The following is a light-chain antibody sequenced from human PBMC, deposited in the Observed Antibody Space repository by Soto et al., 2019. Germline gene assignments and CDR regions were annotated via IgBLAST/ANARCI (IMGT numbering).Light chain of an antibody. J-gene: IGLJ3*02. V-gene: IGLV1-40*01. Sequence: QSVLTQPPSVSGAPGKRVTISCTGYNSNIGAGYDVHWYQQLPGTAPKLLIYGNSNRPSGVPDRFSASKSGTSASLAITGLQAEDEADYYCQSYDSSLSGWVFGGGTQLTVL. CDR3: QSYDSSLSGWV. CDR1: NSNIGAGYD. CDR2: GNS.